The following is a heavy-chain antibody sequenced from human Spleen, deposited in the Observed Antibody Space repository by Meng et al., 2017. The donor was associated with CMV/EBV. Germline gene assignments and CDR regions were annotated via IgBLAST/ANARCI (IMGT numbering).Heavy chain of an antibody. CDR1: TFNTYD. CDR2: IIPIFHTT. J-gene: IGHJ4*02. V-gene: IGHV1-69*05. D-gene: IGHD2-2*01. CDR3: ARNKDIVVVPAAISLAFDY. Sequence: TFNTYDINCVRQAPGQGLEWMGGIIPIFHTTRYAQRFQGRVTITTDESTSTVYMEVTSLRSEDTAVYYCARNKDIVVVPAAISLAFDYWGQGTLVTVSS.